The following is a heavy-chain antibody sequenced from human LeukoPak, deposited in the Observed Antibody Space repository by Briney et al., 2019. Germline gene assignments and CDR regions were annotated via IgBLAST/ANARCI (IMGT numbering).Heavy chain of an antibody. D-gene: IGHD2-2*01. Sequence: GGSLRLSCAASEFTLTTYWMAWVRQAPGKGLEWVANIKQDSNEKNYMDSVKGRFTISRDNGMNSLYLQMNSLRAEDTAVYYCARISHSSSWYFDLRGRGTLVFVSS. CDR3: ARISHSSSWYFDL. CDR1: EFTLTTYW. V-gene: IGHV3-7*01. J-gene: IGHJ2*01. CDR2: IKQDSNEK.